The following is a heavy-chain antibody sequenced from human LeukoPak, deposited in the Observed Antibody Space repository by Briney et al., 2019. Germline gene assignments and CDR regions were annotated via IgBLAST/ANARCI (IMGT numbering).Heavy chain of an antibody. J-gene: IGHJ6*02. Sequence: SETLSLTCAVYGGSFSGYYWSWIRQPPGKGLEWIGEINHSGSTNYNPSLKSRVTISVDTSKNQFSLKLSSVTAADTAVYYCARGPPYFMITFGGVIGYYYGMDVWGQGTTVTVSS. V-gene: IGHV4-34*01. CDR3: ARGPPYFMITFGGVIGYYYGMDV. D-gene: IGHD3-16*02. CDR1: GGSFSGYY. CDR2: INHSGST.